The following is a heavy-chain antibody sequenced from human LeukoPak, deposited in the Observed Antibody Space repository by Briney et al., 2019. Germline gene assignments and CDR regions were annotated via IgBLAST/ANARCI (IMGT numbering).Heavy chain of an antibody. V-gene: IGHV3-23*01. CDR3: AKARVVVAATIPFDC. D-gene: IGHD2-15*01. J-gene: IGHJ4*02. CDR2: MSGSGRRT. CDR1: EITFSSYA. Sequence: GGSLRLSCATSEITFSSYAMSWVRQAPGPGLDLVSAMSGSGRRTYYADSVKGRFTISRDNSKNTLYLQMNSLRAEDTAVYYCAKARVVVAATIPFDCWGQGTLVTVSS.